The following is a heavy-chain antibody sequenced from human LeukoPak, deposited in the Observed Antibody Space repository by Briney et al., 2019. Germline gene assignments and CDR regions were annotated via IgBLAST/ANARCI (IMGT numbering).Heavy chain of an antibody. D-gene: IGHD3-16*01. CDR1: GYTFTSYD. CDR3: ARPPSEGGGMDV. V-gene: IGHV1-8*01. J-gene: IGHJ6*02. CDR2: MNPNSGNT. Sequence: ASVKVSCKASGYTFTSYDINWVRQATGQGLEWMGWMNPNSGNTGYAQKFQGRVTMTRNTSISTAYMELSSLRSEDTAVYYCARPPSEGGGMDVWGQGTTVTVSS.